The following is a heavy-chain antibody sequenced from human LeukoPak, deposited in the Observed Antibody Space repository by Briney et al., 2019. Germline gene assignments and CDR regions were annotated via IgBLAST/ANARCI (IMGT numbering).Heavy chain of an antibody. V-gene: IGHV3-30*02. CDR3: AKDRFVAAAGRGYFDY. CDR2: IRYDGSNK. J-gene: IGHJ4*02. D-gene: IGHD6-13*01. Sequence: GGSLRLSCAASGFTFSSYGMHWVRQAPGKGLEWVAFIRYDGSNKYYADSVKGRFTISRDNSKNTLYLQMNSLRAEDTAVYYCAKDRFVAAAGRGYFDYWGQGTLVTVSS. CDR1: GFTFSSYG.